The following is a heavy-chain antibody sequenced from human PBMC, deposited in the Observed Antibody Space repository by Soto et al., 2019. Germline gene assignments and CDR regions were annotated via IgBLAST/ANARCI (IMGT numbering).Heavy chain of an antibody. CDR2: INADGGST. CDR3: GRAWAFYDSVDY. CDR1: GFAFSSYW. D-gene: IGHD3-22*01. Sequence: EVQLVASGGASVQPGGSLRLSCAASGFAFSSYWMHWVRQTPGKGLLWVARINADGGSTNYAESVKGRFTISRDNTKKTLYLQMDSLGAEDSAVYYCGRAWAFYDSVDYWGQGTRIVVSS. J-gene: IGHJ4*02. V-gene: IGHV3-74*01.